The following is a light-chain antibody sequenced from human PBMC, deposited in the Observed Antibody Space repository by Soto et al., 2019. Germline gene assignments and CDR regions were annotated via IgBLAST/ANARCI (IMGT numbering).Light chain of an antibody. V-gene: IGKV1-33*01. CDR2: DAS. Sequence: DIQRTESPSSLSASVGGRITITCQASQDVSNYLNWYQQKLGKAPKLLIYDASNLETGVPSRFSGSGSGTYFSFTISSLQPEDFATYYCQQYSNLITFGQGTRLEI. CDR3: QQYSNLIT. CDR1: QDVSNY. J-gene: IGKJ5*01.